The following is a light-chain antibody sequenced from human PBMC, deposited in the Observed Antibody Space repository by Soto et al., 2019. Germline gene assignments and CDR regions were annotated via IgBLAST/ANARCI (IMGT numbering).Light chain of an antibody. V-gene: IGKV3-15*01. CDR1: QGIGDT. CDR2: DSS. CDR3: QRYNNWPLT. J-gene: IGKJ4*01. Sequence: EIVLTQSPAARSVSPGERVTLSCRASQGIGDTLAWYQQKPGQTPRLLIYDSSTRAIGIPIRFSGSRSGTEFILTINGLQFEDFAVYYCQRYNNWPLTFGGGTKVAIK.